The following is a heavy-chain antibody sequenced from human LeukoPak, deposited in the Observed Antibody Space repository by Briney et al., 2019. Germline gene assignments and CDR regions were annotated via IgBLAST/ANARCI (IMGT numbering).Heavy chain of an antibody. CDR1: GYTFTSYG. CDR2: ISAYNGNT. Sequence: ASVKVSCKASGYTFTSYGISWMRQPLGQPLEWMGWISAYNGNTNYAQKLQGRVTMTTDTSTSTAYMELRSLRSDDTAVYSCARGDYGDYPYGMDVWGQGTTVTVSS. CDR3: ARGDYGDYPYGMDV. V-gene: IGHV1-18*01. D-gene: IGHD4-17*01. J-gene: IGHJ6*02.